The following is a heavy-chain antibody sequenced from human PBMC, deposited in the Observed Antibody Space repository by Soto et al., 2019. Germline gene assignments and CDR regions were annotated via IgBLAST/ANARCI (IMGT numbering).Heavy chain of an antibody. V-gene: IGHV4-59*01. CDR2: IYYRGTT. Sequence: WTWIRKPPGLGPEWIGCIYYRGTTNYNDSFNSRVTISVDTSKNQLSLKLSSVTTADTAVYYCARGGGSPYHDHELDYWGQGILVTVSS. D-gene: IGHD2-2*01. CDR3: ARGGGSPYHDHELDY. J-gene: IGHJ4*02.